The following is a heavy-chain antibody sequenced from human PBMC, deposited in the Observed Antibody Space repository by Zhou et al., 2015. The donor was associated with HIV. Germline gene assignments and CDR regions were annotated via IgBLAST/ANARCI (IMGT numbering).Heavy chain of an antibody. V-gene: IGHV1-69*02. Sequence: QVQLVQSGAEVKKPGSSVKVSCKASGGTFSSYTISWVRQAPGQGLEWMGRIIPILGIANYAQKFQGRVTITADKSTSTAYMELSSLRSEDTAVYYCARVLSPGTTRGFDYWGQGTLVTVSS. CDR2: IIPILGIA. CDR3: ARVLSPGTTRGFDY. J-gene: IGHJ4*02. D-gene: IGHD1-14*01. CDR1: GGTFSSYT.